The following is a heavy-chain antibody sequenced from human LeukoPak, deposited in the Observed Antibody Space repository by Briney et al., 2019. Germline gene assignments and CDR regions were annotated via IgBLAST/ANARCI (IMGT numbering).Heavy chain of an antibody. V-gene: IGHV1-2*02. J-gene: IGHJ5*02. CDR3: ARGSGQQQLWFDP. CDR1: GYTFTNYY. D-gene: IGHD6-13*01. CDR2: INPNGGGT. Sequence: ASVKVSCKASGYTFTNYYMHWVRQAPGQGLEWMGWINPNGGGTNYAQKFQGRVTMTRDTSISTAYMELSRLRSDDTAVYYCARGSGQQQLWFDPWGQGTLVTVSS.